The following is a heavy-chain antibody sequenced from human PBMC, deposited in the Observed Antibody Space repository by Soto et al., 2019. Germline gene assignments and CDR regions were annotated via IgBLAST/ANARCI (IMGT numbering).Heavy chain of an antibody. D-gene: IGHD3-22*01. Sequence: SGGSLRLSCTASGFTFVDFAMSWVRQAPGKGLEWVGFIRTKAYGGTTEYAASVKGRFSISRDDSKTIAYLQMNSLKTEDTAVYFCTRSSYYYDSWRFFYYYGMDVWGQGTTVTVS. CDR1: GFTFVDFA. V-gene: IGHV3-49*04. CDR3: TRSSYYYDSWRFFYYYGMDV. J-gene: IGHJ6*02. CDR2: IRTKAYGGTT.